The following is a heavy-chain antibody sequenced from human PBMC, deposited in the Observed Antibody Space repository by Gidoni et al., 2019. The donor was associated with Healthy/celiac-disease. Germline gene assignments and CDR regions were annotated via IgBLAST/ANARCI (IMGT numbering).Heavy chain of an antibody. V-gene: IGHV1-69*01. Sequence: QLRLVQSAAEVKTPGASMEVSGKASGGTFSSYAISGVRHAPGQGLEWMGGIIPLFGTAKYAQKFTCRVTIGADESTSTAYMERSSRRSEDTDVYYCASEDYWGQGTLVTVSS. CDR2: IIPLFGTA. J-gene: IGHJ4*02. CDR1: GGTFSSYA. CDR3: ASEDY.